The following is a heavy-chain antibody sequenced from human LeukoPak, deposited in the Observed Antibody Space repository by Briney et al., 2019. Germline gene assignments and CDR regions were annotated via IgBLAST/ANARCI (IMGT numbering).Heavy chain of an antibody. Sequence: PSETLSLTCTVSGGSISSGDHYWTWIRQPPGKGLEWIGYIYYSGSTSYNPSLKSRVTISVDTSKNQFSLKLSSVTAADTAVYYCARQHHDFWSGYPTASWFDPWGQGTLVTVSS. D-gene: IGHD3-3*01. V-gene: IGHV4-30-4*08. CDR2: IYYSGST. CDR1: GGSISSGDHY. J-gene: IGHJ5*02. CDR3: ARQHHDFWSGYPTASWFDP.